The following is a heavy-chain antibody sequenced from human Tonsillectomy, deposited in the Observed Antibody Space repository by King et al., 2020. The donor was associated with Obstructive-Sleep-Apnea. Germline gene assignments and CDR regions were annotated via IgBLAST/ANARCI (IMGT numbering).Heavy chain of an antibody. Sequence: VQLVESGGGVVQPGGSLRLSCAASGFTFSSYGMHWVRQAPGKGLEWVAFIRYDGSNKYYADSVKGRFTISRDNSKNTLYLQMNSLRAEDTAVYYCAKGGGERWLQFGYSFDYWGQGTLVTVSS. CDR3: AKGGGERWLQFGYSFDY. J-gene: IGHJ4*02. V-gene: IGHV3-30*02. CDR2: IRYDGSNK. D-gene: IGHD5-24*01. CDR1: GFTFSSYG.